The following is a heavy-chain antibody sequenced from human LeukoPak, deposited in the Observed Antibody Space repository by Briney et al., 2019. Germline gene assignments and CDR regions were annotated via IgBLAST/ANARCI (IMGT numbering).Heavy chain of an antibody. V-gene: IGHV3-23*01. CDR2: ISGSGGST. D-gene: IGHD3-3*01. J-gene: IGHJ6*02. CDR1: GFTFSNYA. CDR3: AKAGDFWSGYYYYYYGVDV. Sequence: PGGSLRLSCAASGFTFSNYAMTWVREAPGEGLEWGSAISGSGGSTYYADSVKGRFTITRDNSKNTLYLQMNSLRAEDTAVYYCAKAGDFWSGYYYYYYGVDVWGQGTTVTVSS.